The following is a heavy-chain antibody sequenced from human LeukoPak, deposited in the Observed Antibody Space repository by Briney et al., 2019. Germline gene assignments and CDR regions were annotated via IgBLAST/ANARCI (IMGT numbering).Heavy chain of an antibody. J-gene: IGHJ6*02. CDR3: AKATPRQLVRDYYYYGMDV. CDR2: ISGSGGST. D-gene: IGHD6-6*01. CDR1: GFTFSSYA. V-gene: IGHV3-23*01. Sequence: QTGGSLRLSCAASGFTFSSYALTWVRQAPGKGLEWVSAISGSGGSTYYADSVKGRFTISRDNSKNTLYLQMNSLRAEDTAVYYCAKATPRQLVRDYYYYGMDVWGQGTTVTVSS.